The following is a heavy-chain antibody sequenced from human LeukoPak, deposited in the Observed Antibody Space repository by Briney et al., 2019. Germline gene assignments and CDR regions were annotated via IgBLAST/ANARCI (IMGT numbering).Heavy chain of an antibody. D-gene: IGHD2-15*01. Sequence: PGGSLRLSCAASGFTFSSYSMNWVRQAPGKGLEWVSYISSSSSTIYYADSVRGRLTISRDNAKNSLYLRMNSLRAEDTAVYYCARGVVVVVAATYNWFDPWGQGTLVTVSS. V-gene: IGHV3-48*01. CDR2: ISSSSSTI. CDR1: GFTFSSYS. CDR3: ARGVVVVVAATYNWFDP. J-gene: IGHJ5*02.